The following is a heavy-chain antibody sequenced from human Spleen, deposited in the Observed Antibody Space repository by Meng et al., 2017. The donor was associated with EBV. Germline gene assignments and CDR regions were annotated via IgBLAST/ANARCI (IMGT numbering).Heavy chain of an antibody. CDR3: ARDSGNWWFDP. V-gene: IGHV3-11*01. CDR1: GFTFSDYY. CDR2: ISSSGSTI. J-gene: IGHJ5*02. Sequence: QVQLVGSGVGLVKPGGYLRLSFAAAGFTFSDYYMSWIRQAPGKGLEWVSYISSSGSTIYYADSVKGRFTISRDNAKNSLYLQMNSLRAEDTAVYYCARDSGNWWFDPWGQGTLVTVSS.